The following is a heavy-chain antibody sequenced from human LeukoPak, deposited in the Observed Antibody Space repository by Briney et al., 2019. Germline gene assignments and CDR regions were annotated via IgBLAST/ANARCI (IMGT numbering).Heavy chain of an antibody. CDR3: ASTSVTTSEFDY. D-gene: IGHD4-17*01. Sequence: PSETLSLTCTVSGGSISSGDYYWGWIRQPPGKGLEWIGYIYYSGSIYYNPSLKSRVTISVDTSKNQFSLKLTSVTAADTAVYYCASTSVTTSEFDYWGQGTLVTVSS. V-gene: IGHV4-30-4*08. CDR1: GGSISSGDYY. CDR2: IYYSGSI. J-gene: IGHJ4*02.